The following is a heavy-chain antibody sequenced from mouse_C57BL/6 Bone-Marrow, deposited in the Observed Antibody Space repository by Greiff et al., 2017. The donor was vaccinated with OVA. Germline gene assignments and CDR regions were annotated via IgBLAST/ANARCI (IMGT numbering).Heavy chain of an antibody. CDR1: GYAFTNYL. D-gene: IGHD2-4*01. Sequence: QVQLKESGAELVRPGTSVKVSCKASGYAFTNYLIEWVKQRPGQGLEWIGVINPGSGGTNYNEKFTGKATLTADKSSSTAYMQLSSLTSADSAVYFCASIYYDYYVWYFDVWGTGTTVTVSS. CDR2: INPGSGGT. V-gene: IGHV1-54*01. J-gene: IGHJ1*03. CDR3: ASIYYDYYVWYFDV.